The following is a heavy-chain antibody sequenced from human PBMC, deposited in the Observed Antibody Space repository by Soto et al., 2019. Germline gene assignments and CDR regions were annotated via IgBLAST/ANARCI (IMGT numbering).Heavy chain of an antibody. V-gene: IGHV1-69*06. Sequence: SVKVSCKASGGTFSSYAICWVRQAPGQGLEWMGGIIPIFGTANYAQKFQGRVTITADKSTSTAYMELSSLRSEDTAVYYCARVFSRGGSSYDILTGHKYFYYSAMDVWGQGTKVTVSS. CDR2: IIPIFGTA. CDR3: ARVFSRGGSSYDILTGHKYFYYSAMDV. CDR1: GGTFSSYA. J-gene: IGHJ6*01. D-gene: IGHD3-9*01.